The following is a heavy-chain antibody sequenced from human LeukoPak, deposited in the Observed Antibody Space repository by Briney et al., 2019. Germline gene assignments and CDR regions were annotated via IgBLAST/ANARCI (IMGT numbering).Heavy chain of an antibody. CDR2: TCSSSSYI. CDR1: GFTFSSYS. D-gene: IGHD5-12*01. V-gene: IGHV3-21*01. CDR3: ARGLYSGYDKGSYYYGMDV. Sequence: GGSLRLSCAASGFTFSSYSMNWVRQAPGKGLEWVSSTCSSSSYISYADSVKGRFTISRDNAKNSLYLQMNSLRAEDTAVYYCARGLYSGYDKGSYYYGMDVWGQGTTVTVSS. J-gene: IGHJ6*02.